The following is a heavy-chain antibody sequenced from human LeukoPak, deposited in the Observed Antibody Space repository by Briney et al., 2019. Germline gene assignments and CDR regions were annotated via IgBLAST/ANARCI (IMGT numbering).Heavy chain of an antibody. J-gene: IGHJ6*02. Sequence: PGGSLRLSCAASGFIVSSNYMNWVRQAPGKGLEWVSVIYTDGSTYYADSVKGRFTISRDNAKNSLYLQMNSLRAEDTAVYYCARGHYDFWSGRPYYYYGMDVWGQGTTVTVSS. CDR2: IYTDGST. V-gene: IGHV3-53*01. CDR3: ARGHYDFWSGRPYYYYGMDV. CDR1: GFIVSSNY. D-gene: IGHD3-3*01.